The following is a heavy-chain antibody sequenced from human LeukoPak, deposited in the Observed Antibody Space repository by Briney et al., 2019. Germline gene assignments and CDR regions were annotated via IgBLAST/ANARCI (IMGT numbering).Heavy chain of an antibody. V-gene: IGHV4-59*01. Sequence: SETLSLTCTVSGGSISSYYWSWIRQPPGKGLEWIGYIYYSGSTNYNPSPKSRVTISVDTSKNQFSLKLSSVTAADTAVYYCARELELLTFDYWGRGTLVTVSS. J-gene: IGHJ4*02. D-gene: IGHD1-7*01. CDR3: ARELELLTFDY. CDR2: IYYSGST. CDR1: GGSISSYY.